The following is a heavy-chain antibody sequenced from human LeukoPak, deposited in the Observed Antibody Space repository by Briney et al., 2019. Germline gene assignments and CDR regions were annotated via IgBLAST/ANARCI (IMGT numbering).Heavy chain of an antibody. CDR1: GYTFTSYY. CDR3: ARDRDIVATIYYYYYYGMDV. D-gene: IGHD5-12*01. J-gene: IGHJ6*02. V-gene: IGHV1-2*02. Sequence: ASVKVSCKASGYTFTSYYMHWVRQAPGQGLEWMGWINPNSGGTNYAQKFQGRVTMTRDTSISTAYMELSRLRSDDTAVYYCARDRDIVATIYYYYYYGMDVWGQGTTVTVSS. CDR2: INPNSGGT.